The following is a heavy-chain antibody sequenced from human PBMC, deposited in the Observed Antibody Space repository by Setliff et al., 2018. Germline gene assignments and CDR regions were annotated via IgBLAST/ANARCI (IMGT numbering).Heavy chain of an antibody. Sequence: GASVKVSCKASGYTFTGYYMHWVRQAPGQGLEWMGWINPNSGGTNYAQKFQGWVTMTRDTSISTAYMELSRLRSDDTAVYYCARDEGSSYLYGMDVWGQGTTVTVSS. CDR2: INPNSGGT. CDR3: ARDEGSSYLYGMDV. V-gene: IGHV1-2*04. D-gene: IGHD6-13*01. CDR1: GYTFTGYY. J-gene: IGHJ6*02.